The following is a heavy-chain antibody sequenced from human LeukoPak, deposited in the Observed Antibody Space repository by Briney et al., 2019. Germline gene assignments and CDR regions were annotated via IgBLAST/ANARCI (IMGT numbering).Heavy chain of an antibody. CDR2: NYYSGST. V-gene: IGHV4-31*03. CDR1: GGSISSGGYY. CDR3: ARVYVVVPAAIPHYAFDI. D-gene: IGHD2-2*02. J-gene: IGHJ3*02. Sequence: SETLSLTCTVSGGSISSGGYYWSWIRQHPGKGLEWIGYNYYSGSTYYNPSLKSRVTISVDTSKNQFSLKLSSVTAADTAVYYCARVYVVVPAAIPHYAFDIWGQGTMVTVSS.